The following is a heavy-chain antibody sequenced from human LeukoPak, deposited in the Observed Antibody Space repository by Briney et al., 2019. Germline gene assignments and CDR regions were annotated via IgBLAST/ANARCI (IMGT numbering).Heavy chain of an antibody. D-gene: IGHD6-13*01. CDR2: INPNSGGT. CDR1: GYTFTGYY. V-gene: IGHV1-2*02. Sequence: ASVKVSCKASGYTFTGYYMHWVRQAPGQGLEWMGWINPNSGGTNYAQKFQGRDTMTRDTSISTAYMELSRLRSDDTAVYYCARDIAAAGTSGGWFDSWGQGTLVTVSS. J-gene: IGHJ5*01. CDR3: ARDIAAAGTSGGWFDS.